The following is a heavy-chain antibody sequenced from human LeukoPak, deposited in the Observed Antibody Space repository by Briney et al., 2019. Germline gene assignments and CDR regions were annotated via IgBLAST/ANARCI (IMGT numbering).Heavy chain of an antibody. J-gene: IGHJ6*03. D-gene: IGHD4-11*01. Sequence: SETLSLTCTVSGDFLSSGDYYWGWIRQSPGKGLTWIGSIYYSGSTLYNASFESRVTMSVDTSKNQFSLKLSSVTAADTAVFYCARQPTYYYYYMDVWGKGTTVTVSS. CDR1: GDFLSSGDYY. CDR2: IYYSGST. CDR3: ARQPTYYYYYMDV. V-gene: IGHV4-39*01.